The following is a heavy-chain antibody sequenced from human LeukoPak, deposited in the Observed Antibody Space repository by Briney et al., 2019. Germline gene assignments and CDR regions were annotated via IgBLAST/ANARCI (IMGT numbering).Heavy chain of an antibody. CDR1: GFTFSSYS. CDR2: ISSSSSYI. J-gene: IGHJ6*03. CDR3: ARDRGYCSGGRCYSEGLGHMDV. D-gene: IGHD2-15*01. V-gene: IGHV3-21*01. Sequence: GGSLRLSCAASGFTFSSYSMNWVRQAPGKGLEWVSSISSSSSYIYYADSLRGRFTISRDNAKNSLYLQMNSLRAEDTAVYYCARDRGYCSGGRCYSEGLGHMDVWGKGTTVTASS.